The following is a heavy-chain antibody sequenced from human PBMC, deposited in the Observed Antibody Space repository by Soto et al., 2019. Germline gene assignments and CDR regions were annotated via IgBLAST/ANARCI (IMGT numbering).Heavy chain of an antibody. J-gene: IGHJ4*02. CDR1: GGSISSGGYS. Sequence: SETLSLTCAVSGGSISSGGYSWSWIRQPPGKGLEWIGYIYHSGSTYYNPSLKSRVTISVDRSKNQFSLKLSSVTAADTAVYYCARGPQYSYGPVWGQGTLVTVSS. D-gene: IGHD5-18*01. CDR3: ARGPQYSYGPV. V-gene: IGHV4-30-2*01. CDR2: IYHSGST.